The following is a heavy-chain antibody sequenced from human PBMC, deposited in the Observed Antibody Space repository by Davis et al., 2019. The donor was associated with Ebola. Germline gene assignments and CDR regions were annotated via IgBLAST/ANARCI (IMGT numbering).Heavy chain of an antibody. CDR2: IIPIFGTA. Sequence: SVKVSCKASGGTFSSYAISWVRQAPGQGLAWMGGIIPIFGTANYEQKFQGRVTITADKSTSTAYMELSSLRSEDTAVYYCARLELRYFDWLTDPFYGMDVWGQGTTVTVSS. CDR1: GGTFSSYA. CDR3: ARLELRYFDWLTDPFYGMDV. V-gene: IGHV1-69*06. D-gene: IGHD3-9*01. J-gene: IGHJ6*02.